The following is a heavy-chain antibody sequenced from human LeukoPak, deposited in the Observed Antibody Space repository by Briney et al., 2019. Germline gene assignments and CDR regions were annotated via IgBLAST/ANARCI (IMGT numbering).Heavy chain of an antibody. CDR3: ARVKSMVRGVPLGFDY. V-gene: IGHV1-2*02. CDR1: GYTFTSYA. J-gene: IGHJ4*02. D-gene: IGHD3-10*01. Sequence: ASVKVSCKASGYTFTSYAMNWVRQAPGQGLEWMGWINPNSGGTNYAQKFQGRVTMTRDTSISTAYMELSRLRSDDTAVYYCARVKSMVRGVPLGFDYWGQGTLVTVSS. CDR2: INPNSGGT.